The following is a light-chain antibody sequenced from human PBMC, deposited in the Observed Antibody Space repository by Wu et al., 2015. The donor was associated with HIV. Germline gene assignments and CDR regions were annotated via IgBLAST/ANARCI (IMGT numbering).Light chain of an antibody. J-gene: IGKJ1*01. CDR3: QQYNSYSRT. CDR1: HNINNY. V-gene: IGKV1-39*01. CDR2: AAS. Sequence: DIQMTQSPSSLSAFVGDRVTITCRASHNINNYLNWYQQKPGKAPNLLIYAASNLQSGVPSRFSGSGSGTEFTLTISSLQPDDFATYYCQQYNSYSRTFGQGTKVEIK.